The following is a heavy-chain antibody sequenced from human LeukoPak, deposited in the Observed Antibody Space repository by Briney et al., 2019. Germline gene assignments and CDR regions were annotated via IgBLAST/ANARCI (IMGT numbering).Heavy chain of an antibody. Sequence: GGSLRLSCAASGFTFSSFGMHWVRQAPGKGLEWVAGISYDGSNKYYADSVKGRFTISRDNSKNTLYLQMNSLRVEDTAVYYCAKRLGPSIAAADLDYWGQGTLVTVSP. CDR1: GFTFSSFG. V-gene: IGHV3-30*18. D-gene: IGHD6-13*01. CDR3: AKRLGPSIAAADLDY. CDR2: ISYDGSNK. J-gene: IGHJ4*02.